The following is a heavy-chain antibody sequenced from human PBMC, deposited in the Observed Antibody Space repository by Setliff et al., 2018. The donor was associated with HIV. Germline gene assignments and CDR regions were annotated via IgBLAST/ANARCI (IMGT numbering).Heavy chain of an antibody. V-gene: IGHV4-4*07. CDR2: IYTSGST. J-gene: IGHJ3*02. CDR1: GGSISSYY. CDR3: ARQSMTLDAFDI. Sequence: SETLSLTCTVSGGSISSYYWSWIRQPAGKGLEWIGRIYTSGSTNYNPSLKSRVTMSVDTSKNQFSLKLTSVTAADTAIYYCARQSMTLDAFDIWGQGTMVTVSS.